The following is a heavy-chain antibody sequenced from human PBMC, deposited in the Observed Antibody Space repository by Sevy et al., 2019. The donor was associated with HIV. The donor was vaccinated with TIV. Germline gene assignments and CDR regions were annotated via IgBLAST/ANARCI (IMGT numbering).Heavy chain of an antibody. Sequence: GGSLRLSCVASGFTFNKAWMSWVRQAPGKGLEWVGRIKSKTDGATRDLAAPVKGRIIISRDDSKNTLYLQISNLKIEDTGVYFCAAGVGASDFDYWGQGTLVTDSS. CDR3: AAGVGASDFDY. CDR2: IKSKTDGATR. D-gene: IGHD1-26*01. CDR1: GFTFNKAW. V-gene: IGHV3-15*01. J-gene: IGHJ4*02.